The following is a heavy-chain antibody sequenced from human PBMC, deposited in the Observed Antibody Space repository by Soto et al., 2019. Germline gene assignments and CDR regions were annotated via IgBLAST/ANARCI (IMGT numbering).Heavy chain of an antibody. CDR3: ARGGGGGLFDP. J-gene: IGHJ5*02. Sequence: GGSLRLSCATSGFRFSDSYMSWIRQAPGKGLEWISYISPRSTFRDYAESVKGRFTISRDSVKNSLYLQMNNLTAGDTGVYYCARGGGGGLFDPWGQGSLVTVSS. V-gene: IGHV3-11*06. CDR2: ISPRSTFR. CDR1: GFRFSDSY. D-gene: IGHD2-21*01.